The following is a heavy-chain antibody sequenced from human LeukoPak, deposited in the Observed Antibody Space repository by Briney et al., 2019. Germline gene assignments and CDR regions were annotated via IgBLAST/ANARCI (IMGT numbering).Heavy chain of an antibody. CDR2: ISSRGRTV. Sequence: PGGSLRLSCAASGFTFSSYEMNWVRQAPGKGLEWVSYISSRGRTVYYADSVKGRLTLSRDNAKNSLYLQMNSLRAEDTAVYYCARGGVGMDVWGQGTTVTVSS. V-gene: IGHV3-48*03. CDR1: GFTFSSYE. J-gene: IGHJ6*02. D-gene: IGHD1-26*01. CDR3: ARGGVGMDV.